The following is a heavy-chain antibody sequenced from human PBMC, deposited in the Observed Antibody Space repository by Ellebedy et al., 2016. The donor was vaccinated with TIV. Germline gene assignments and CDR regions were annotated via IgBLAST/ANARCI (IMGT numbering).Heavy chain of an antibody. CDR1: GFTFSGSS. CDR3: ARPDWRSSGWDGDY. J-gene: IGHJ4*02. CDR2: IRSKANSYAT. Sequence: GESLKISCAASGFTFSGSSMHWVRQASGKGLEWVGRIRSKANSYATAFAASVKRRFTISRDDSKNTAYLQMNSLNTEDTAVYYCARPDWRSSGWDGDYWGQGTLVTVSS. V-gene: IGHV3-73*01. D-gene: IGHD3-9*01.